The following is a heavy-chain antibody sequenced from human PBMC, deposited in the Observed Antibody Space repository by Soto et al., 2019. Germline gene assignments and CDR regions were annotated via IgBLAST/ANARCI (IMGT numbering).Heavy chain of an antibody. V-gene: IGHV1-18*01. Sequence: QVQLVQSGAEVKKPGASVKVSCKASGYTFTSYGIIWVRQAPGQGLEWMGWISAYNGNTNYAQKLQGRVTMTTDTSTSTVYVELRSLSSADTAVYYCARDRLYYDCAGRNFDSWGQGTLVTVSS. CDR1: GYTFTSYG. D-gene: IGHD3-22*01. CDR2: ISAYNGNT. CDR3: ARDRLYYDCAGRNFDS. J-gene: IGHJ4*02.